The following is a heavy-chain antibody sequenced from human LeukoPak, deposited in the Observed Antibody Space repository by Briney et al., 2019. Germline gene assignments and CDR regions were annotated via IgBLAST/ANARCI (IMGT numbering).Heavy chain of an antibody. V-gene: IGHV3-7*01. J-gene: IGHJ4*02. D-gene: IGHD6-13*01. Sequence: GGSLRLSCAASGFTFSSYWMSWVRQAPGKGLEWVANIKQDGSEKYYVDPVKGRFTISRDNAKNSLYLQMNSLRAEDTAVYYCARDRGAAAGLFDYWGQGTLVTVSS. CDR1: GFTFSSYW. CDR2: IKQDGSEK. CDR3: ARDRGAAAGLFDY.